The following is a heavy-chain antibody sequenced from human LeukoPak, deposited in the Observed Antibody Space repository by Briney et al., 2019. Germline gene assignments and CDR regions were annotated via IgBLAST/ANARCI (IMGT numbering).Heavy chain of an antibody. J-gene: IGHJ4*02. CDR2: IYPGDYDT. V-gene: IGHV5-51*01. CDR3: ARTYYDFWSGQTGTAYFDY. CDR1: GYSFTSYW. Sequence: GESLKISCKGSGYSFTSYWIGWVRQMPGKGLEWMGIIYPGDYDTRYSPSFQGQVAISADKSISTAYLQWSSLKASDTAMYYCARTYYDFWSGQTGTAYFDYWGQGTLVTVSS. D-gene: IGHD3-3*01.